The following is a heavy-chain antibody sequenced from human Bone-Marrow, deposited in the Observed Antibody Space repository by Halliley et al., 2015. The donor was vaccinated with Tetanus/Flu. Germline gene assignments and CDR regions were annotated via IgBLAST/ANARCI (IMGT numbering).Heavy chain of an antibody. Sequence: LEWVSAISGRGGSTYYADFVKGRFTISRDSSKNTLYLEMNSLRAEDTAVYYCARGGDPDAFDILGQGTMVTVSS. CDR2: ISGRGGST. D-gene: IGHD4-17*01. J-gene: IGHJ3*02. CDR3: ARGGDPDAFDI. V-gene: IGHV3-23*01.